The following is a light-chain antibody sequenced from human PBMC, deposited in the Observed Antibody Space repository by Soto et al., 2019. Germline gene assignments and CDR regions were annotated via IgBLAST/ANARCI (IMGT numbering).Light chain of an antibody. J-gene: IGLJ2*01. Sequence: QLVLTQPASVSGSPGQSITISCTGTSSDVGGYNYVSWYQQHPGTAPKLMIYAVSNRPSGVSNRFSGSKSGNTASLTISGLQAEDEADYYCSSYTSSSTLGVFGGGTKLTVL. CDR1: SSDVGGYNY. CDR3: SSYTSSSTLGV. CDR2: AVS. V-gene: IGLV2-14*01.